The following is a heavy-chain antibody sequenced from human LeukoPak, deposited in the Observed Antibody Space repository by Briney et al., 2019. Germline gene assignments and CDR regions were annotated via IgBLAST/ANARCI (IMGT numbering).Heavy chain of an antibody. D-gene: IGHD4-11*01. V-gene: IGHV4-31*03. CDR3: ARDAIDSNYFDF. CDR1: GGSIGSGGYY. Sequence: SETLSLTCTVSGGSIGSGGYYWSWIRQHPGKGLEWIGYVHYSGSTYYNPSLNSRVTISVDRSANHFSLKVSSVTAADTAVYYCARDAIDSNYFDFWGQGTLVTVSS. J-gene: IGHJ4*02. CDR2: VHYSGST.